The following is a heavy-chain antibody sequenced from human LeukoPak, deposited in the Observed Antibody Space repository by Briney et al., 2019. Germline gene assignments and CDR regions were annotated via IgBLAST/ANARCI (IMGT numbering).Heavy chain of an antibody. CDR3: AKDEDTVVTPTDFDY. CDR2: ISGSGSST. CDR1: GFTFSTYA. V-gene: IGHV3-23*01. J-gene: IGHJ4*02. D-gene: IGHD4-23*01. Sequence: GGSLRLSCAASGFTFSTYAMSWVRQAPGKGLEWVSAISGSGSSTYYADSVKGRVTISRDKSKNTLYLQMNRLRAEDTAVYYGAKDEDTVVTPTDFDYWGQGTLVTVSS.